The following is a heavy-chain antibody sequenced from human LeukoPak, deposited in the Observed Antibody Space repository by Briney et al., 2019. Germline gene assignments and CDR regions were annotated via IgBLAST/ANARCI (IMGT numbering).Heavy chain of an antibody. CDR3: ARDSDYDILTGYSPFDY. V-gene: IGHV4-39*02. CDR1: GGSISSRSYY. CDR2: IYYSGST. J-gene: IGHJ4*02. D-gene: IGHD3-9*01. Sequence: SETLSLTCTVSGGSISSRSYYWGWIRQPPGKGLEWIGSIYYSGSTYYNPSLKSRVTISVDTSKNQFSLKLSSVTAADTAVYYCARDSDYDILTGYSPFDYWGQGTLVTVSS.